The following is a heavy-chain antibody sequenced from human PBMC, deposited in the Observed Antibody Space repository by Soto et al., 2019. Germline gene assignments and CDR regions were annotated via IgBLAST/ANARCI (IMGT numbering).Heavy chain of an antibody. CDR2: IYYSGST. J-gene: IGHJ4*02. CDR3: AIGYYDSSAYHFRGFAY. Sequence: ETLSLTCTVSGGSVSSGTYYWSWIRQPPGKGLEWIGYIYYSGSTNYNPSLKSRVTISLDTSKNQFFLKLSSVTVADTGVYYCAIGYYDSSAYHFRGFAYWGQGTLVTVSS. V-gene: IGHV4-61*01. CDR1: GGSVSSGTYY. D-gene: IGHD3-22*01.